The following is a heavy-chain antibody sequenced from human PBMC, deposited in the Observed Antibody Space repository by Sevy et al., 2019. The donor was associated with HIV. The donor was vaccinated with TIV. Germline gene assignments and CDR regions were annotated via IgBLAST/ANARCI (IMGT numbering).Heavy chain of an antibody. Sequence: SGPTLVNPTQTLTLTCTFSGFSLSTSGMCVSWIRQPPGKALEWLALIDWDDAKYYSTSLKTRLTISKDTSKNQVVLTMTNMDPVDTATYYCARIWRGSSGCHGSDYWGQGTLVTVSS. D-gene: IGHD6-19*01. CDR3: ARIWRGSSGCHGSDY. CDR1: GFSLSTSGMC. V-gene: IGHV2-70*01. CDR2: IDWDDAK. J-gene: IGHJ4*02.